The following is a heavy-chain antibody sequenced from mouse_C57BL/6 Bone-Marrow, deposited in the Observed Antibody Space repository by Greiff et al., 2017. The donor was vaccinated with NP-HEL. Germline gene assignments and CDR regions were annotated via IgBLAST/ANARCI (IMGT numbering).Heavy chain of an antibody. CDR2: IDPENGDT. V-gene: IGHV14-4*01. D-gene: IGHD2-1*01. J-gene: IGHJ2*01. Sequence: VQLQQSGAELVRPGASVKLSCTASGFNIKDDYMHWVKQRPEQGLEWIGWIDPENGDTEYASKFQGKATITADTSSNTAYLQLSSLTSEDTAVYYCTTGGKQDYFDYWGKGTTLTVSS. CDR3: TTGGKQDYFDY. CDR1: GFNIKDDY.